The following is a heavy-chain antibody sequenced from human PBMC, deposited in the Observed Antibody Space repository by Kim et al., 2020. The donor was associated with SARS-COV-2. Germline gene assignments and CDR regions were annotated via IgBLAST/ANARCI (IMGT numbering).Heavy chain of an antibody. CDR3: ARELDIVATYGMDV. V-gene: IGHV3-33*01. Sequence: ADSVKGRFTISRDNSKNPLYLQMNSLRAEDTAVYYCARELDIVATYGMDVWGQGTTVTVSS. D-gene: IGHD5-12*01. J-gene: IGHJ6*02.